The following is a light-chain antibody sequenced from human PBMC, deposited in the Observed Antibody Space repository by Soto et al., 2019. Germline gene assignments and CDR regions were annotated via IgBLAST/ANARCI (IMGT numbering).Light chain of an antibody. CDR1: QSVSSR. CDR3: QHYYNWPYT. Sequence: DIVMTQSPATLSVSAGERVTLSSRASQSVSSRLGWYHQKPGQAPRLLIYDASTRATGIPVRFSGSGSGTEFTLTISSLQSEDFAVYYCQHYYNWPYTFGQGTKLEIK. V-gene: IGKV3-15*01. J-gene: IGKJ2*01. CDR2: DAS.